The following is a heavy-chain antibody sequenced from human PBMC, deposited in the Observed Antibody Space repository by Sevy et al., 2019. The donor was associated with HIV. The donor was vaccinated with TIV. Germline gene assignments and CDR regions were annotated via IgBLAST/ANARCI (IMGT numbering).Heavy chain of an antibody. CDR2: IYPGDSDT. J-gene: IGHJ3*02. CDR3: ARQESYYDSSGYTKGGVSAFDI. Sequence: GESLKISCKGSGYSFTSYWIGWVRQMPGKGLEWMGIIYPGDSDTRYSPSFQGQVTISADKSIGTAYLQWSSLKASDTAMYYCARQESYYDSSGYTKGGVSAFDIWGQGTMVTVSS. D-gene: IGHD3-22*01. CDR1: GYSFTSYW. V-gene: IGHV5-51*01.